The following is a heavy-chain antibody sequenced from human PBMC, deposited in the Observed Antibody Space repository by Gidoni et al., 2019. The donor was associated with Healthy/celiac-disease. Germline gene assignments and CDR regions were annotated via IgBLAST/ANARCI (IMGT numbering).Heavy chain of an antibody. CDR2: IIPIFGTA. J-gene: IGHJ6*02. D-gene: IGHD1-1*01. V-gene: IGHV1-69*01. Sequence: QVQLVQSGAEVKKPGSSVKVSCKASGGTFSSYAISWVRQAPGQGLEWMGGIIPIFGTANYAQKFQGRVTITADESTSTAYMELSSLRSEDTAVYYCARGQLEPPAPDYYYYYYGMDVWGQGTTVTVSS. CDR3: ARGQLEPPAPDYYYYYYGMDV. CDR1: GGTFSSYA.